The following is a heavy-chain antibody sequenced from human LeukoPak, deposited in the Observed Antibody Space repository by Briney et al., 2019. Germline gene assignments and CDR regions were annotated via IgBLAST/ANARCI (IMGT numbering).Heavy chain of an antibody. CDR3: ARGSPFDD. CDR1: GFNVSINY. D-gene: IGHD1-26*01. V-gene: IGHV3-66*01. Sequence: QSGGSLTLSCAASGFNVSINYMSWVRQAPGKGLEWVSGIYSGGSTYYADSVKGRFTLSRDKPKNMVFLQVNSLRAEDTAVYFCARGSPFDDWGQGTLVTVSS. CDR2: IYSGGST. J-gene: IGHJ4*02.